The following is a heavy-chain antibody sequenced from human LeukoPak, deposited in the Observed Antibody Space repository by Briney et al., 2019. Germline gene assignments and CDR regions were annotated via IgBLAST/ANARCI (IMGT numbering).Heavy chain of an antibody. Sequence: PSETLTLTCTVSGGSIRSSDSYWGWIRQPPGKGLEWIGSIYYSGSTYYYPSLKSRVTIHVDTSKNQFSLNLRFVTAADTAVYYCARAPRLLDSWGQGILVTVSS. CDR2: IYYSGST. V-gene: IGHV4-39*01. CDR1: GGSIRSSDSY. D-gene: IGHD1-1*01. J-gene: IGHJ4*02. CDR3: ARAPRLLDS.